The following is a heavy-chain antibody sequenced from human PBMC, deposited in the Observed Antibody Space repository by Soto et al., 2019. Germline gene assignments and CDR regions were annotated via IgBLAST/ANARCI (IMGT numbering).Heavy chain of an antibody. CDR3: ARGGDAFDI. J-gene: IGHJ3*02. D-gene: IGHD3-10*01. CDR2: ISRNSSYI. Sequence: GGSLRLSCAASGFTFSSLWMSWVRQAPGKGLEWVAYISRNSSYINYADSVKGRFTISRDNAKNSLYLQMNSLRAEDTAVYYCARGGDAFDIWGQGTMVTVSS. CDR1: GFTFSSLW. V-gene: IGHV3-21*05.